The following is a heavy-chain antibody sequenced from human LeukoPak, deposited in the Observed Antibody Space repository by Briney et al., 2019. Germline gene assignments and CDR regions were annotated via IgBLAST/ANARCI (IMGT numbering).Heavy chain of an antibody. D-gene: IGHD2-2*02. CDR3: AEGDCSSTSCYSGY. Sequence: GGSLRLSCAASGFTFSSYAMSWVRQAPGKGLEWVSAISGSGGSTYYADSVKGRFTISRDNSKNTLYLQMNSLRAEDTAVYYCAEGDCSSTSCYSGYWGQGTLVTVSS. CDR2: ISGSGGST. J-gene: IGHJ4*02. V-gene: IGHV3-23*01. CDR1: GFTFSSYA.